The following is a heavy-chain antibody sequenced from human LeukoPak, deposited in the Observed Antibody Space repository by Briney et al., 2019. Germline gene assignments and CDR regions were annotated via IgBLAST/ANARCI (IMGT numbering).Heavy chain of an antibody. D-gene: IGHD5-12*01. CDR2: FYSGGSA. CDR1: GGSISSYY. Sequence: SETLSLTCTVSGGSISSYYWSWIRQPAGKGLEWIGRFYSGGSADYNPSLKSRVTMSVDTSKNQFSLKLSSVTAANTAVYYCARVYSGYDLPGSLANYYFDYWGQGTLVTVSS. J-gene: IGHJ4*02. V-gene: IGHV4-4*07. CDR3: ARVYSGYDLPGSLANYYFDY.